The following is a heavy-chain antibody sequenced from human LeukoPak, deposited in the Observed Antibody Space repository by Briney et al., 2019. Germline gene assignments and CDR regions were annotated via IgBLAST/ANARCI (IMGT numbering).Heavy chain of an antibody. V-gene: IGHV4-59*01. CDR2: IYYSGST. Sequence: SETLSLTCTVSGGSISSYYWSWIRQPPGKGLEWIGYIYYSGSTNYNPSLKSRVTISVDTSKNQFSLKLSSVTAADTAVYYCARIPFDWLLTGYYYMDVWGKGTTVTVSS. J-gene: IGHJ6*03. CDR1: GGSISSYY. CDR3: ARIPFDWLLTGYYYMDV. D-gene: IGHD3-9*01.